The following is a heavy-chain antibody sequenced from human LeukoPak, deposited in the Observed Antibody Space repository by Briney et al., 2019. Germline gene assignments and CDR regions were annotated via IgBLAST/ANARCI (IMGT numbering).Heavy chain of an antibody. V-gene: IGHV4-61*02. CDR3: AREGRGGRYYYYYMDV. D-gene: IGHD5-12*01. J-gene: IGHJ6*03. CDR2: IYTSGRT. Sequence: SETLSLTCTVSGGSISSGSYYWSWIRQPAGTGLEWIGRIYTSGRTNYNPSLKSRVTISVDPCKNQYSLKLSSVTAADTAVYYCAREGRGGRYYYYYMDVWGKGTTVTVSS. CDR1: GGSISSGSYY.